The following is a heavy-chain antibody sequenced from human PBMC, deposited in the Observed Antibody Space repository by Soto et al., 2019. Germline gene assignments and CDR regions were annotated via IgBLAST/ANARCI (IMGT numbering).Heavy chain of an antibody. D-gene: IGHD6-19*01. J-gene: IGHJ6*02. CDR2: IYPGDSDT. CDR3: ARHNIGSGWYGGASTGPLKVYYYGMDV. V-gene: IGHV5-51*07. CDR1: GYSFTSYW. Sequence: GESLKISCKGSGYSFTSYWIGWVHQMPGKGLEWMGVIYPGDSDTRYSPSFQGQVTISADKSISTAYLQWNSPKASDTARYYCARHNIGSGWYGGASTGPLKVYYYGMDVWGQGTTVTVSS.